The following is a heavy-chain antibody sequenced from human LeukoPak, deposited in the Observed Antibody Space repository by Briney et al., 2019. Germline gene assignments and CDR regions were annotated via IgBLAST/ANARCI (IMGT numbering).Heavy chain of an antibody. CDR3: TRDKCEYGDYVVFAGPILY. CDR2: IRSKAYGGTT. J-gene: IGHJ4*02. CDR1: GFTFGDYA. Sequence: GGCLRLSCTASGFTFGDYAMSWVRQAPGRGLEWVGFIRSKAYGGTTEYAASVKGRFTISRDDSKSIAYLQMNSLKTEDTAVYYCTRDKCEYGDYVVFAGPILYWGQGPLVTVSS. D-gene: IGHD4-17*01. V-gene: IGHV3-49*04.